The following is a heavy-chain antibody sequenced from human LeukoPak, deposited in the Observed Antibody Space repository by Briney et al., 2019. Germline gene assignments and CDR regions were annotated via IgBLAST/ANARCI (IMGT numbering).Heavy chain of an antibody. Sequence: GGSLRLSCAASGFSFSSYYMHWVRQVPGEGLVWVSRIKPDGTSAAYADFVSRRFTISRDNADNTLYLQMNSLRAEDTAVYYCARGGHYDSYGPDYWGQGALVIVSS. CDR2: IKPDGTSA. J-gene: IGHJ4*02. D-gene: IGHD3-22*01. CDR1: GFSFSSYY. CDR3: ARGGHYDSYGPDY. V-gene: IGHV3-74*01.